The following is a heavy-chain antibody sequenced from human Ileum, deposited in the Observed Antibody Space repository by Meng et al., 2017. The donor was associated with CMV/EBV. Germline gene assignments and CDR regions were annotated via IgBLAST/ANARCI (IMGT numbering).Heavy chain of an antibody. CDR3: AREGGGWYFDS. D-gene: IGHD6-19*01. CDR2: IYYSGST. Sequence: QVQLQESGPGLVKPSQTLSLTCTVSGDSLSTGDYYWSWIRQPPGKGPEWIGYIYYSGSTLYNPSLKSPVTISLDKSKNQFSLRLRSVTAADTAVYFCAREGGGWYFDSWGQGTLVTVS. J-gene: IGHJ4*02. V-gene: IGHV4-30-4*01. CDR1: GDSLSTGDYY.